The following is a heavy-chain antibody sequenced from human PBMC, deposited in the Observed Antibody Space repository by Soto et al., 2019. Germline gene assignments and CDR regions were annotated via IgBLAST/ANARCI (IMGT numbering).Heavy chain of an antibody. V-gene: IGHV4-39*01. CDR3: ARQHGSSWYYYYMDV. CDR1: GGSISSSSYY. J-gene: IGHJ6*03. D-gene: IGHD6-13*01. CDR2: IYYSGST. Sequence: SETLSLTCTVSGGSISSSSYYWGWIRQPPGKGLEWIGSIYYSGSTYYNPSLKSRVTISVDTSKNQFSLKLSSVTAADTAVYYCARQHGSSWYYYYMDVWGKGTTVTVSS.